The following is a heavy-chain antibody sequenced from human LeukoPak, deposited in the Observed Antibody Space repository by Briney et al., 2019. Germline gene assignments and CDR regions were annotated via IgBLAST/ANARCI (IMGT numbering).Heavy chain of an antibody. CDR3: ARRAKYGSGIYYHYYYYYYMDV. J-gene: IGHJ6*03. V-gene: IGHV1-8*01. D-gene: IGHD3-10*01. Sequence: ASVKVSCKASGYTFTSYDINWVRQATGQGLEWMGWMNPNSGNTGYAQKFQGRVTMTRNTSISTAYMEPSSLRYEDTAVYYGARRAKYGSGIYYHYYYYYYMDVWGKGTRVTVSS. CDR1: GYTFTSYD. CDR2: MNPNSGNT.